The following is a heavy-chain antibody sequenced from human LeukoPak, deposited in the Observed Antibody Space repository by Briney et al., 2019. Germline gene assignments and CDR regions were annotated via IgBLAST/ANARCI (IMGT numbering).Heavy chain of an antibody. CDR1: GFNFIDYG. CDR3: ATDHRYYYDNSGYLGN. J-gene: IGHJ4*02. D-gene: IGHD3-22*01. CDR2: IRKDGTFK. V-gene: IGHV3-30*02. Sequence: PGGSLRLSCAASGFNFIDYGMHWVRQAPGKGLEWVALIRKDGTFKYNSDSVKGRFTISRDNVRNTLYLQTNSLTAEDTAIYYCATDHRYYYDNSGYLGNWGQGTLVTVSS.